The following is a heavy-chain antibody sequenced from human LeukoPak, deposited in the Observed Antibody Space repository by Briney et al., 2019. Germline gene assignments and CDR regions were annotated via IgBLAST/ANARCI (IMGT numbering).Heavy chain of an antibody. CDR1: GFTFSSYN. Sequence: PGGSLRLSCAASGFTFSSYNMNWVRQAPGKGLEWVSYISSSSGAIYYADSVKGRFTIPRDNAKNSLYLQMNSLRAEDTAVYYCARDSSGYYGILDHWGQGTLVTVSS. CDR3: ARDSSGYYGILDH. CDR2: ISSSSGAI. J-gene: IGHJ4*02. V-gene: IGHV3-48*04. D-gene: IGHD3-22*01.